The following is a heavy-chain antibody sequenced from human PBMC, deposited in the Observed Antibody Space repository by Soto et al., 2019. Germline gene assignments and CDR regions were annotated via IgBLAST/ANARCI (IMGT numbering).Heavy chain of an antibody. J-gene: IGHJ4*02. V-gene: IGHV1-2*07. Sequence: ASVKVSCKASGYTFTGYYMHWVRQAPGQGLEWMGLINPNSGGTNYAHKFQGSVTMTRDTSISTAYMELSRLRSDDTAVYYCARAPYCSGVSCYFDXWVQATLVTVSX. CDR2: INPNSGGT. CDR1: GYTFTGYY. CDR3: ARAPYCSGVSCYFDX. D-gene: IGHD2-15*01.